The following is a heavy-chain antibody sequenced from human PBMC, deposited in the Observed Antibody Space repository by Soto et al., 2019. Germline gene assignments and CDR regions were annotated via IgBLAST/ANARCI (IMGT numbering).Heavy chain of an antibody. CDR3: ARGTVTPGLDY. CDR1: GFTFSSYW. CDR2: INSDGSTI. V-gene: IGHV3-74*01. Sequence: PGGSLRLSCAASGFTFSSYWMHWVRQAPGKGLVWVSRINSDGSTIYYADSVKGRFTISRDNAKNSLYLQMNSLRAEDTAVYYCARGTVTPGLDYWGQGTLVTVS. D-gene: IGHD4-17*01. J-gene: IGHJ4*02.